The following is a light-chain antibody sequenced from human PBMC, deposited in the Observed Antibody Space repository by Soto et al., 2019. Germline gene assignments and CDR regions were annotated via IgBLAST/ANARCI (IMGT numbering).Light chain of an antibody. J-gene: IGKJ4*01. CDR3: QHYDHLPPLS. V-gene: IGKV1-33*01. Sequence: DIQMTQSPSSLSASVGDRVTITCQASQDLKNYLNWYQQKPGKAPNLLIYDASNLKTGVPSRFRGSGSGTDFTFTISSLQPEDIATYYCQHYDHLPPLSFGGGTKVEIK. CDR2: DAS. CDR1: QDLKNY.